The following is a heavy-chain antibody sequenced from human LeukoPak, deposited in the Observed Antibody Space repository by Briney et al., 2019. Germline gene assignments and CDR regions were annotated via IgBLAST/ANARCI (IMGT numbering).Heavy chain of an antibody. CDR3: ARDRDSYGYSYYYGMDV. Sequence: GESLKISCAASGFTVSSNYMSWVRQAPGKGLEWVSVIYSGGSTYYADSVKGRFTISRDNSKNTLYLQMNSLRAEDTAVYYCARDRDSYGYSYYYGMDVWGQGTTVTVSS. D-gene: IGHD5-18*01. V-gene: IGHV3-66*01. CDR1: GFTVSSNY. CDR2: IYSGGST. J-gene: IGHJ6*02.